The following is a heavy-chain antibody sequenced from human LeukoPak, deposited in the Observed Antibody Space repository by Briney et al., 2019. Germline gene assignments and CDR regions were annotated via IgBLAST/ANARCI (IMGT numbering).Heavy chain of an antibody. V-gene: IGHV4-4*09. CDR3: AGNSGWYVYNY. D-gene: IGHD6-19*01. CDR2: IHTRGST. CDR1: GGSISSYY. J-gene: IGHJ4*02. Sequence: PSETLSLTCTVSGGSISSYYWSWIRQPPGKGLEWIGYIHTRGSTNYNPSLKSRVTISVDTFKNQFSLKLSSVTAADTAVYYCAGNSGWYVYNYWGQGTPVSVSS.